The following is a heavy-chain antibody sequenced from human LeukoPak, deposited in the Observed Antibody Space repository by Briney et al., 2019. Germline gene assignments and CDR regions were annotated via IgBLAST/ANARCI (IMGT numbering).Heavy chain of an antibody. J-gene: IGHJ6*03. V-gene: IGHV3-20*04. Sequence: GGSLRLSCAASGFTFDDYGMSWVRQAPGKGLEWVSSINWNGGSTGYADSVKGRFTISRDNAKNPLYLQMNSLRAEDTALYYCAREGRVRGVIRYYYYYMDVWGKGTTVTVSS. CDR3: AREGRVRGVIRYYYYYMDV. D-gene: IGHD3-10*01. CDR1: GFTFDDYG. CDR2: INWNGGST.